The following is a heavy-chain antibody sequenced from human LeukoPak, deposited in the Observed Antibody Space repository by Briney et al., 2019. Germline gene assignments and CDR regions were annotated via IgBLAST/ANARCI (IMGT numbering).Heavy chain of an antibody. CDR1: GGTFSSYA. D-gene: IGHD3-16*01. J-gene: IGHJ3*02. Sequence: SVKVSCKASGGTFSSYAISWVRQAPGQGLEWMGGIIPIFGTANYAQKFQGRVTITADESTSTAYMELSSLRSEDTAVYYCASSSMGGGDDAFDIWGQGTMVTVSS. CDR3: ASSSMGGGDDAFDI. V-gene: IGHV1-69*01. CDR2: IIPIFGTA.